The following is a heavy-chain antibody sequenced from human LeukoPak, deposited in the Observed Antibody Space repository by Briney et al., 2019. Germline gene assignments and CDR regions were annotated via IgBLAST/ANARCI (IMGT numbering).Heavy chain of an antibody. J-gene: IGHJ2*01. Sequence: PGGSLRLPFAASGFTFHDYGMSWVRQVPGKGLEWVSGLNWNGGSTGYADSVKGRFTISRDNAQNSLSLQTNSLRAEDTAFYYCARWSYDFWSGYSDPHWYLDLWGRGTLVTVSS. CDR1: GFTFHDYG. CDR3: ARWSYDFWSGYSDPHWYLDL. D-gene: IGHD3-3*01. V-gene: IGHV3-20*03. CDR2: LNWNGGST.